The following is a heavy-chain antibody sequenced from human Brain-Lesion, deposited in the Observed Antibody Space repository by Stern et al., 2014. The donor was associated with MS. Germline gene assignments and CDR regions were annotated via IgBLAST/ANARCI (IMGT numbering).Heavy chain of an antibody. CDR3: AKDRQYLTYFFDH. J-gene: IGHJ5*02. D-gene: IGHD2/OR15-2a*01. CDR1: GFPFGRWA. V-gene: IGHV3-30*18. Sequence: VQLVESGGGVAHPGRPLRLSCVASGFPFGRWAMHWVRPAHGKGLEGGEGVSYDGSNKYYADSVKGRFTISRDNSQNTLYMQMSSLRPEDTAVYYCAKDRQYLTYFFDHWGQGSLVTVSS. CDR2: VSYDGSNK.